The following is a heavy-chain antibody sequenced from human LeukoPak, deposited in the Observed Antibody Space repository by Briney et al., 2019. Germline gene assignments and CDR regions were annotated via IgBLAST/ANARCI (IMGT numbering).Heavy chain of an antibody. J-gene: IGHJ5*02. CDR1: GYTFTNYG. D-gene: IGHD4-23*01. CDR3: ARGVDGGNSDWFDP. V-gene: IGHV1-18*01. Sequence: ASVKVSCKASGYTFTNYGISWVRQAPGQGLEWMGWISGYSGNTFYPQNLQGRVTMTANTSTSTTYMELRSLRSDDTAVYYCARGVDGGNSDWFDPWGQGTLVTVSS. CDR2: ISGYSGNT.